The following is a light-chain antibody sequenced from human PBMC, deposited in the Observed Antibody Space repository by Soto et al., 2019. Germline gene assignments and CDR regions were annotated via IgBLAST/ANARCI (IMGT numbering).Light chain of an antibody. CDR1: SSDVGGYNY. CDR2: DVS. CDR3: SSYTTSNTRQIV. V-gene: IGLV2-14*01. Sequence: QSVLTQPASVSGSPGQSITISCTGTSSDVGGYNYVSWYQQHPGKAPKFMIYDVSNRPSGVSNRFSGSKSDNTASLTISGLQAEDEADYYCSSYTTSNTRQIVLGTGTKATVL. J-gene: IGLJ1*01.